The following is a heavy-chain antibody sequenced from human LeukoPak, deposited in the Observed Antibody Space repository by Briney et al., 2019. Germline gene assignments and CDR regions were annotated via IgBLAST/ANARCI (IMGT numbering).Heavy chain of an antibody. CDR3: ASQESAFDI. D-gene: IGHD2/OR15-2a*01. CDR2: IKQDGSEK. Sequence: GGSLRLSCAASGFTFSSYSMNWVRQAPGKGLEWVANIKQDGSEKYYVDSVKGRFTISRDNAKNSLYLQMNSLRAEDTAVYYCASQESAFDIWGQGTMVTVSS. CDR1: GFTFSSYS. J-gene: IGHJ3*02. V-gene: IGHV3-7*01.